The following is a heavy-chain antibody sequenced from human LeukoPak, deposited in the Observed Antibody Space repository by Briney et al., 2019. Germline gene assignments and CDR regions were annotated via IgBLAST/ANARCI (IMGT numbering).Heavy chain of an antibody. J-gene: IGHJ4*02. V-gene: IGHV4-39*01. CDR2: IYYSGTT. D-gene: IGHD3-22*01. CDR1: GGSISRSAYY. CDR3: ARHLRHYYDNGAYYEGGFFDS. Sequence: SVTLSLTCSGSGGSISRSAYYLGRILQPPGKGTVWLGNIYYSGTTYYNPSLQIRVTIFVDTSIIRFSVRLSSVTLAVMALYYRARHLRHYYDNGAYYEGGFFDSWGQGTLVTVSS.